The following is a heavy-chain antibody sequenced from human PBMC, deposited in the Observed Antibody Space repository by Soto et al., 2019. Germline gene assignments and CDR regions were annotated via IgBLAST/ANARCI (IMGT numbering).Heavy chain of an antibody. V-gene: IGHV4-34*01. Sequence: SETLSLTCSVYSGAFIQYYCSFIRHPPGKGLEWIGEINHSGITNYNPSLKNRVTMSVDTSKNQFSLKLSSVTAADTAVYFCARGSQGSGWYRWFDPWGQGTLVTVSS. D-gene: IGHD6-19*01. CDR3: ARGSQGSGWYRWFDP. CDR2: INHSGIT. CDR1: SGAFIQYY. J-gene: IGHJ5*02.